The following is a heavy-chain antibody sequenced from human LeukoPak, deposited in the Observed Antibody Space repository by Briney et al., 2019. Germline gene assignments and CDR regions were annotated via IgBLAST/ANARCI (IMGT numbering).Heavy chain of an antibody. CDR3: ARGPEGIVVPAAVYFDY. V-gene: IGHV4-34*01. CDR2: INHSGST. CDR1: GGSFSGYY. Sequence: KPSETLSLTCAVYGGSFSGYYWSWIRQPPGKGLEWIGEINHSGSTNHNPSLKSRVTISVDTSKNQFSLKLSSVTAADTAVYYCARGPEGIVVPAAVYFDYWGQGTLVTVSS. J-gene: IGHJ4*02. D-gene: IGHD2-2*01.